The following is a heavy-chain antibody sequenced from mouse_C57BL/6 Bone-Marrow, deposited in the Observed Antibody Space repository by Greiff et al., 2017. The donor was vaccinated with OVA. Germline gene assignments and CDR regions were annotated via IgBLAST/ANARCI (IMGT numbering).Heavy chain of an antibody. CDR2: ILPGSGST. CDR3: ARRGYGSSYFDY. CDR1: GYTFTGYW. V-gene: IGHV1-9*01. D-gene: IGHD1-1*01. Sequence: QVQLQQSGAELMKPGASVKLSCKATGYTFTGYWIEWVKQRPGHGLEWIGEILPGSGSTNYNEKFKGKATFTADTSSNTAYMQISSLTTEDSAIYYCARRGYGSSYFDYWGQGTTRTVSS. J-gene: IGHJ2*01.